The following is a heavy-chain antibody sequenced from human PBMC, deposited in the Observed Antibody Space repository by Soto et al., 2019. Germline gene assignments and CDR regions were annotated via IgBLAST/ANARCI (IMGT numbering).Heavy chain of an antibody. J-gene: IGHJ6*02. D-gene: IGHD6-6*01. CDR3: ASPYSSSSGAAYYYYGMDV. CDR1: VFTFSSYS. Sequence: WWSLRLSCSASVFTFSSYSMNWFRQAPGKGLEWVSSISSSSSYIYYADSVKGRFTISRDNAKNSLYLQMNSLRAEDTAVYYCASPYSSSSGAAYYYYGMDVWGQGTTVTVSS. V-gene: IGHV3-21*01. CDR2: ISSSSSYI.